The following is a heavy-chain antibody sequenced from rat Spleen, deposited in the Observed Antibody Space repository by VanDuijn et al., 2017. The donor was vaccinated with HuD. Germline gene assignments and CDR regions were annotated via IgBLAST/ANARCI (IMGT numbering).Heavy chain of an antibody. CDR1: GFTFNNYW. CDR2: ITNAAGKV. J-gene: IGHJ2*01. V-gene: IGHV5-31*01. D-gene: IGHD1-11*01. Sequence: EVQLVESGGGLVQPGRSLKLSCVASGFTFNNYWMTWIRQAPGKGLEWVASITNAAGKVYYPDSVKGRFTVSRDNAKSTLYLQMDSLRSEDTATYYCARRPVTTEGPDYWGQGVMVTVSS. CDR3: ARRPVTTEGPDY.